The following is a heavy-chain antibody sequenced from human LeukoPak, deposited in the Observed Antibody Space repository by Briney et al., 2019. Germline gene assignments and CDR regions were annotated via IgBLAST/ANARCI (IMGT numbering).Heavy chain of an antibody. CDR2: IRGSGGNT. CDR1: GFTFSSFA. J-gene: IGHJ6*02. Sequence: GGSLRLSCAASGFTFSSFAMSWVRQAPGKGLEWVSVIRGSGGNTYYGASVKGRFTISRDNSKNTLYLQMNSLRAEDTAVYYCAKLERPYYYYGMDVWGQGTTVTVSS. CDR3: AKLERPYYYYGMDV. D-gene: IGHD1-1*01. V-gene: IGHV3-23*01.